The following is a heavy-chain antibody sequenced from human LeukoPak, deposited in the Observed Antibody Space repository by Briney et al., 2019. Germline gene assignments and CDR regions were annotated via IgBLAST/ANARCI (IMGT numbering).Heavy chain of an antibody. CDR2: INPNSGGT. D-gene: IGHD3-10*01. V-gene: IGHV1-2*02. J-gene: IGHJ6*02. Sequence: ASVKVSCKASGYTFTGYYMHWVRQAPGQGLEWMGWINPNSGGTNYAQKFQGRVTMTRDTSISTAYMELSRLRSDDTAVYYCARSITMVRGVIPPVGMDVWGQGTTVTVSS. CDR1: GYTFTGYY. CDR3: ARSITMVRGVIPPVGMDV.